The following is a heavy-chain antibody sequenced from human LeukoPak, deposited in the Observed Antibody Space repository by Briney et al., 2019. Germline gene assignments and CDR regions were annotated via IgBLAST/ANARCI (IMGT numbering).Heavy chain of an antibody. J-gene: IGHJ3*01. CDR1: GFIISNNY. CDR2: IYSGGAT. CDR3: ARDYYYDSSGYIPAGDAIAF. D-gene: IGHD3-22*01. V-gene: IGHV3-66*01. Sequence: PGGSLRLSCAGSGFIISNNYISWVRQAPGKGLEWVSVIYSGGATYYADSVKDRLTVSRDNSKNTLYLQMNDLRAEDTAVYYCARDYYYDSSGYIPAGDAIAFWGQGTMVTVSS.